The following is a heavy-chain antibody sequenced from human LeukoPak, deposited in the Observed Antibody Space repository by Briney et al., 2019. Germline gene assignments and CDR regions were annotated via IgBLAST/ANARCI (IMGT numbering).Heavy chain of an antibody. CDR2: IYYTGST. V-gene: IGHV4-59*01. Sequence: SETPSLTCTVSGGSISSYFWCWIRQLPGKGLEWIGSIYYTGSTNYSPSLKSRVTISVDTSKNQFSLKLSSVTAADTALYYCARDTAGSTSWSLGDGFDVWGQGTMVTVSP. CDR1: GGSISSYF. CDR3: ARDTAGSTSWSLGDGFDV. D-gene: IGHD6-13*01. J-gene: IGHJ3*01.